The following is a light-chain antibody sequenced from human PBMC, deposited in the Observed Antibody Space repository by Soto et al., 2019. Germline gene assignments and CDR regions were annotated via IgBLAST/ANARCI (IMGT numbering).Light chain of an antibody. J-gene: IGLJ2*01. CDR2: DVN. CDR1: SSDVGGYNY. V-gene: IGLV2-14*01. Sequence: QSALTQPASVSGSPGQSITISCTGTSSDVGGYNYVSWYQQHPGKAPKLMIYDVNNRPSGVSNRFSGSKSGNTASLTISGLQAEDEADYYCSSYTCSSTLVVFGGGTKLTV. CDR3: SSYTCSSTLVV.